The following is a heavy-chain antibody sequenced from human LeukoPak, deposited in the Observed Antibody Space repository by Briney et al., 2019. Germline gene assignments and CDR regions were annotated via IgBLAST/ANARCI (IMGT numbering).Heavy chain of an antibody. CDR3: ARRGGSGRSFDY. V-gene: IGHV4-61*01. D-gene: IGHD3-10*01. J-gene: IGHJ4*02. Sequence: SETLSLTCTVSGGSVSSGTYYWSWIRQPPGKGLEWIGYIYYTGSTNYNPSLKSRLTISVDTSKNQFSLKLSSVTAADTAVYYCARRGGSGRSFDYWGQGTLDTVSS. CDR1: GGSVSSGTYY. CDR2: IYYTGST.